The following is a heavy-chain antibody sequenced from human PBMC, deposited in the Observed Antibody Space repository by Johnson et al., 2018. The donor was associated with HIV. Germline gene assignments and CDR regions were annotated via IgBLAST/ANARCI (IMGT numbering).Heavy chain of an antibody. Sequence: EVQLVESGGGLVQPGRSLRLSCAASGFTVSSNYMSWVRQAPGKGLEWVSAISGSGGSTYYADSVKGRFTISRDNAKNSLYLQMNSLRAEDTAVDYCAREREIFGVVTEDAFDTWGRGTLVTVSS. V-gene: IGHV3-23*04. CDR2: ISGSGGST. CDR1: GFTVSSNY. D-gene: IGHD3-3*01. J-gene: IGHJ3*02. CDR3: AREREIFGVVTEDAFDT.